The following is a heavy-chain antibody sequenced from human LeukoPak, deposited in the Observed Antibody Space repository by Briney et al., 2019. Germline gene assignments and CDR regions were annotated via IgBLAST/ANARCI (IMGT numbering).Heavy chain of an antibody. J-gene: IGHJ4*02. CDR1: GGSISSYY. D-gene: IGHD1-14*01. Sequence: SETLSLTCTVSGGSISSYYWSWIRQPAGKGLEWIGRLYTSGSTNYHPSLKSRVTMSGDTSKNQVSLKVSSVTSADTAVYYCARGVNLEYYFDYWGQGTLVTVSS. CDR2: LYTSGST. CDR3: ARGVNLEYYFDY. V-gene: IGHV4-4*07.